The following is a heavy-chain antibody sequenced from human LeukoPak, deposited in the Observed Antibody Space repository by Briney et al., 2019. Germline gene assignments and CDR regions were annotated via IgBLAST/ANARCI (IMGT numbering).Heavy chain of an antibody. CDR1: GFTFSSYA. Sequence: GGSLRLSCAASGFTFSSYAMSWVRQASGKGLEWVGRIRSKANNYATAYAASVKGRFTISRDDSKNTAYLQMNSLKTEDTAMYYCTRHPPGYGGYSAGTFDFWGQGTMVTVSS. CDR2: IRSKANNYAT. V-gene: IGHV3-73*01. CDR3: TRHPPGYGGYSAGTFDF. D-gene: IGHD4-23*01. J-gene: IGHJ3*01.